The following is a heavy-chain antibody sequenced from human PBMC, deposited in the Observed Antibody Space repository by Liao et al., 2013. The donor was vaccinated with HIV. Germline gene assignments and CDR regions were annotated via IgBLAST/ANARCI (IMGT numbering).Heavy chain of an antibody. Sequence: QVELQESGPGLVKPSETLSLTCTVSGASISSYYWNWIRQPAGKGLEWIGRIYTSGSTNYNPSLKSRVTMSLDTSKNQFSLKLSSVTAADTAVYYCAREGWELPDYYYYMDVWGKGTTVTVSS. V-gene: IGHV4-4*07. J-gene: IGHJ6*03. CDR2: IYTSGST. D-gene: IGHD2-15*01. CDR3: AREGWELPDYYYYMDV. CDR1: GASISSYY.